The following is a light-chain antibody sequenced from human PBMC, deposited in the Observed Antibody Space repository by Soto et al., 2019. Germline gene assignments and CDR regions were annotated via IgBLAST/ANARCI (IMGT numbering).Light chain of an antibody. J-gene: IGKJ4*01. CDR1: QDISKY. CDR3: QQYDNLLALT. V-gene: IGKV1-33*01. CDR2: DAS. Sequence: DIQMTQSPSSLSASVGVRVTIACQASQDISKYLNWYQFRPGQAPKLLIYDASNLESGVPSRFRGSVSGTHFTLTITSLQPEDVATYYCQQYDNLLALTFGGGTKVQIK.